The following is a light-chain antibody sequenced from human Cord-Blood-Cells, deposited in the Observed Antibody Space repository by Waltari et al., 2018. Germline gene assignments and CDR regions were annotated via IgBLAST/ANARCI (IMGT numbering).Light chain of an antibody. J-gene: IGLJ1*01. V-gene: IGLV2-23*02. CDR2: EVS. CDR3: CSYAGSSTYV. CDR1: SSDVGSYNL. Sequence: QSALTQPASVSGSPGQSITISCTGTSSDVGSYNLVSWYQQHPGKAPKLLIYEVSKRPSGVSNRYSGSKSGNTASLPISGLQAEDEADYSCCSYAGSSTYVFGTGTKVTVL.